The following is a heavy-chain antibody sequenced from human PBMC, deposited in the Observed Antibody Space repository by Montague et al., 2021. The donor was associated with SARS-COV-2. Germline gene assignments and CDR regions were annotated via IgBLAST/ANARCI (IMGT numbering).Heavy chain of an antibody. CDR2: INHSGSA. CDR1: GGSVATGEYF. J-gene: IGHJ4*02. D-gene: IGHD2-8*02. CDR3: ARLESSWWFFDY. V-gene: IGHV4-34*01. Sequence: SETLSLTCTVSGGSVATGEYFWNWIRQPPGKGLEWIGEINHSGSANYNPSLKSRVTISVDTSKDQFSLKLSSVTAADTAVYYCARLESSWWFFDYWGQGTLVTVSS.